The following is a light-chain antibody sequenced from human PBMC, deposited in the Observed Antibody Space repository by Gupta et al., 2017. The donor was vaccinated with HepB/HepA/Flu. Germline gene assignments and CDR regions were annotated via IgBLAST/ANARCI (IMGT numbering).Light chain of an antibody. V-gene: IGKV1-27*01. J-gene: IGKJ1*01. CDR3: QKYNSAPRT. Sequence: DIQMTQSPSSLSASVGDRVTITCLASQGISNYLAWYQQKPGKVPKLLIYGASTLQSGVPSRFSGSGSGTDFTLTISSLQPEDVATYYCQKYNSAPRTFGQGTKVEIK. CDR1: QGISNY. CDR2: GAS.